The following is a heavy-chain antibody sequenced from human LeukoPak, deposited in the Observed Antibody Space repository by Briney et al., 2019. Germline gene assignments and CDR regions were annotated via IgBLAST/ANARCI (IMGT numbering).Heavy chain of an antibody. J-gene: IGHJ4*02. V-gene: IGHV5-51*01. D-gene: IGHD3-10*01. Sequence: GESLKISCKGSGYSFTSYWIGWVRQLPGKGLEWMGIIYPGDSDTRYSPSFQGQVTISADKSISTAYLQWSSLKASDTAMYYCARLGWVTMVRGVITYFYYWGQGTLVTVSS. CDR3: ARLGWVTMVRGVITYFYY. CDR2: IYPGDSDT. CDR1: GYSFTSYW.